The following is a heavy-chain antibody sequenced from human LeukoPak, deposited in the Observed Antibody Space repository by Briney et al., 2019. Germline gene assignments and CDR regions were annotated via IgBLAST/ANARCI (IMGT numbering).Heavy chain of an antibody. Sequence: ASVKVSCKASGYTFTGYYMHWVRQAPGQGLEWMGWINPNSGGTNYAQKFQGWVTMTRDTSISIAYMELSRLRSDDTAVYYCARDMGCSSTSCYASFDYWGQGTLVTVSS. D-gene: IGHD2-2*01. CDR3: ARDMGCSSTSCYASFDY. CDR2: INPNSGGT. CDR1: GYTFTGYY. J-gene: IGHJ4*02. V-gene: IGHV1-2*04.